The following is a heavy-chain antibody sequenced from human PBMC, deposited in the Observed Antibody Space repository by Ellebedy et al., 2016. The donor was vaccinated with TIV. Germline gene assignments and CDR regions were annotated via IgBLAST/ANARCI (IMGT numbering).Heavy chain of an antibody. CDR1: GGTFSSYD. CDR2: IMPLFGTA. J-gene: IGHJ6*02. V-gene: IGHV1-69*13. Sequence: SVKVSXXASGGTFSSYDISWVRQAPGQGLEWMGGIMPLFGTANYAQKFQGRVTITADGSTSTAYMELTSLRSEDAAVYYCARVVHSSNYYGLDVWGQGTTVTVSS. CDR3: ARVVHSSNYYGLDV. D-gene: IGHD3-16*02.